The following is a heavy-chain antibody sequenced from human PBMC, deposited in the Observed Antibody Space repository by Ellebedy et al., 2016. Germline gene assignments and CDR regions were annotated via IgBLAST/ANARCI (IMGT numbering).Heavy chain of an antibody. J-gene: IGHJ4*02. CDR2: ISGYNGNTNGNR. V-gene: IGHV1-18*01. CDR1: GYTFTSYG. Sequence: ASVKVSCXASGYTFTSYGISWVRQAPGQGLEWMGWISGYNGNTNGNRKYGQKVQGRVTMTTDTSTSTAYMELRSLRSDDTAVYYCAAGTYSPLYGYYFDFWGQGSLVTVSS. CDR3: AAGTYSPLYGYYFDF. D-gene: IGHD1-26*01.